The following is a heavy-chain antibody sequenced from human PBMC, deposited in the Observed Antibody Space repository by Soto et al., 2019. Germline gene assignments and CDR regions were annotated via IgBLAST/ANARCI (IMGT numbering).Heavy chain of an antibody. Sequence: QVQLQESSPGLVKPSDTLSLTCAVSGYSISSSNWWGWIRQPPGTGLEWIGYIYYSGSTYYNPSLKSRVTMSVDTSKNQFSLKLSSVTAVDXAXXXXXXXXXXXXGGSCYSLFDYWGQGTLVTVSS. D-gene: IGHD2-15*01. J-gene: IGHJ4*02. V-gene: IGHV4-28*01. CDR1: GYSISSSNW. CDR2: IYYSGST. CDR3: XXXXXXXXGGSCYSLFDY.